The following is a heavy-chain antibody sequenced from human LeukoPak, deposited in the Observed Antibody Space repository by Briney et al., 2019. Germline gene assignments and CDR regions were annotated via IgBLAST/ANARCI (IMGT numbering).Heavy chain of an antibody. CDR2: IYYSGST. CDR3: ARHGTWYSSRYAFDI. Sequence: SETLSLTCTVSGGSISSYYWSWIRQPPGKGLEWIGYIYYSGSTNYNPSLKSRVTISVDTSKNQFSLKLSSVTAADTAVYYCARHGTWYSSRYAFDIWGQATMVTASS. CDR1: GGSISSYY. D-gene: IGHD6-13*01. J-gene: IGHJ3*02. V-gene: IGHV4-59*08.